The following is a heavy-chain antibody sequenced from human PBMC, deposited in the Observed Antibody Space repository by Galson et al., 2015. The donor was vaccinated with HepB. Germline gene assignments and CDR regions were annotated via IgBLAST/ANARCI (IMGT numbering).Heavy chain of an antibody. CDR2: VNNDGRDT. CDR1: GSLFRSYW. D-gene: IGHD4-11*01. J-gene: IGHJ4*02. CDR3: AKSPSKFNYFDS. V-gene: IGHV3-74*01. Sequence: SLRLSCAASGSLFRSYWMHWVRQAPGKGLVWVPRVNNDGRDTHYADSVKGRFTISRDNTKNALYLQMNSLRVEDTAVYYCAKSPSKFNYFDSWGQGTLVTVSP.